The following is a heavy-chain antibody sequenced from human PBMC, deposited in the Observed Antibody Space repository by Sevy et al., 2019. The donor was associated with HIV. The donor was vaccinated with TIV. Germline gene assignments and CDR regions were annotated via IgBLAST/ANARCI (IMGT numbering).Heavy chain of an antibody. CDR3: ARGTEWFGESTLDAFDI. CDR2: IIPIFGTA. CDR1: GGTFSSYA. V-gene: IGHV1-69*13. Sequence: ASVKVSCKASGGTFSSYAISWVRRAPGQGLEWMGGIIPIFGTANYAQKFQGRVTITADESTSTAYMELSSLRSEDTAVYYCARGTEWFGESTLDAFDIWGQGTMVTVSS. D-gene: IGHD3-10*01. J-gene: IGHJ3*02.